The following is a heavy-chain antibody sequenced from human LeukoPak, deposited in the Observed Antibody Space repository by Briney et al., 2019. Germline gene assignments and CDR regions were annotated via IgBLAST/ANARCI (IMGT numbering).Heavy chain of an antibody. Sequence: PGGSLRLSCAASGFTFSSYGMHWVRQAPGKGLEWVAVISYDGSNKYYADSVKGRFTISRDNSKNTLYLQMNSLRAEDTAVYYCAKDALPFIMRSGSYPSRWGQGTLVTVSS. CDR2: ISYDGSNK. V-gene: IGHV3-30*18. J-gene: IGHJ4*02. CDR3: AKDALPFIMRSGSYPSR. CDR1: GFTFSSYG. D-gene: IGHD3-10*01.